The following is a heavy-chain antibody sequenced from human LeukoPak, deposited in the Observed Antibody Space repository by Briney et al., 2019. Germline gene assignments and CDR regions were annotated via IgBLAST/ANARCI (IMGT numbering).Heavy chain of an antibody. J-gene: IGHJ5*02. CDR3: ARLTGYSSESWFDP. V-gene: IGHV4-4*02. Sequence: SGTLSLTCAVSGGSISSSHWWSWVRQPPGKGLEWIGEIYHSGSTNYNPSLKSRVTISVHTSKNQFSLKLSSVTAADTAVYYCARLTGYSSESWFDPWGQGTLVTVSS. D-gene: IGHD3-9*01. CDR1: GGSISSSHW. CDR2: IYHSGST.